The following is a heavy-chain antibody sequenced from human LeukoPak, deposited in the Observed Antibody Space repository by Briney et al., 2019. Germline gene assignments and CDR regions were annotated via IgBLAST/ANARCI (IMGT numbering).Heavy chain of an antibody. CDR1: GGSISSGGYS. D-gene: IGHD6-6*01. Sequence: SETLSLTCAVSGGSISSGGYSWSWIRQPPGKGLEWIGYIYHSGSTYYNPSLKSRVTISVDRSKNQFSLKLSSVTAADTAVYYCARSPDLLSSSSLYFQHWGQGTLVTVSS. CDR3: ARSPDLLSSSSLYFQH. CDR2: IYHSGST. J-gene: IGHJ1*01. V-gene: IGHV4-30-2*01.